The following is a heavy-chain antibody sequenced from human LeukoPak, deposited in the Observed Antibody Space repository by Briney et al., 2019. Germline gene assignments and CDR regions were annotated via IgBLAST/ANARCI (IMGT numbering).Heavy chain of an antibody. V-gene: IGHV4-39*07. CDR2: IYYGGST. D-gene: IGHD3-10*01. J-gene: IGHJ4*02. CDR3: ARENYYGSGSFDY. Sequence: SETLSLTCTVSGGSISSSSYYWGWIRQPPGKGLEWIGSIYYGGSTYYNPSLKSRVTISVDTSKNQFSLKLSSVTAADTAVYYCARENYYGSGSFDYWGQGTLVTVSS. CDR1: GGSISSSSYY.